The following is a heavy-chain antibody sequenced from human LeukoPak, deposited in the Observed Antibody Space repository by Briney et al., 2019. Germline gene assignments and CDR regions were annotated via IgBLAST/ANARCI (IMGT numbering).Heavy chain of an antibody. Sequence: PGGSLRLSCVASGFSFSSYSMNWVRQAPGKGLEWVSYISSGSNTIDYADSVKRRFTISRDNAKSSLYLQMNSLRDEDTAVYYCARDLSAPPHLVTYYYYMDVWGKGATVTVSS. D-gene: IGHD2-8*02. CDR2: ISSGSNTI. CDR3: ARDLSAPPHLVTYYYYMDV. V-gene: IGHV3-48*02. J-gene: IGHJ6*03. CDR1: GFSFSSYS.